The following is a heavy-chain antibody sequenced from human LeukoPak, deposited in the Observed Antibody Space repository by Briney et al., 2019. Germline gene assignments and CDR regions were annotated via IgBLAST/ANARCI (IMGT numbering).Heavy chain of an antibody. V-gene: IGHV3-21*01. CDR3: ASAMIVVVNPPPAFDI. D-gene: IGHD3-22*01. J-gene: IGHJ3*02. CDR1: GFTFSSYS. Sequence: GGSLRLSCAASGFTFSSYSMTWVRQAPGKGLEWVSSISSSSSYIYYADSVKGRFTISRDNAKNSLYLQMNSLRAGDTAVYYCASAMIVVVNPPPAFDIWGQGTMVTVSS. CDR2: ISSSSSYI.